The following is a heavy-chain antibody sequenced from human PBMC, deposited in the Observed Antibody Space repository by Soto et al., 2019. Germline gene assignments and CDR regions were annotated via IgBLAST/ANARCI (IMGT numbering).Heavy chain of an antibody. J-gene: IGHJ4*02. D-gene: IGHD4-17*01. Sequence: PVGSLRLSCAASGLTFSSYAMSWVRQAPGKRLEWVSAIDAGGGTTFYADSVKGRFTISRDNSKNTLYLQMDSLRADDAAVYYCAKDPTTVTTGYFDYWGPGTLVTVSS. V-gene: IGHV3-23*01. CDR1: GLTFSSYA. CDR2: IDAGGGTT. CDR3: AKDPTTVTTGYFDY.